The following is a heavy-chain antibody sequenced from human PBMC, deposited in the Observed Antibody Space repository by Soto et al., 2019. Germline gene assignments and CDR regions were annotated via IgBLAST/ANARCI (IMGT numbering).Heavy chain of an antibody. CDR3: ARSGYSSSWTGYYFDY. CDR1: GFTFSSQA. D-gene: IGHD6-13*01. V-gene: IGHV3-23*01. CDR2: ISAGGGGS. J-gene: IGHJ4*02. Sequence: GGSLRLSCAASGFTFSSQAMSWVRQAPGKGLEWVSVISAGGGGSYYADSVKGRFTISRDNSKNTLYLQMNSLRAEDTAVYYCARSGYSSSWTGYYFDYWGQGTLVTVSS.